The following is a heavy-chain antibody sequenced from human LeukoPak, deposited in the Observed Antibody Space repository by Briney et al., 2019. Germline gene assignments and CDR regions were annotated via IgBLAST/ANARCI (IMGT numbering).Heavy chain of an antibody. D-gene: IGHD4-17*01. CDR1: GGTFSSYA. V-gene: IGHV1-69*04. CDR2: IIPILGIA. J-gene: IGHJ6*02. Sequence: GASVKVSCKASGGTFSSYAISWVRQAPGQGLEWMGRIIPILGIANYAQKFQGRVTITADKSTSTAYMELSSLRSEDTAVYYCARGAIYGDYPTYYCYYGMDVWGQGTTVTVSS. CDR3: ARGAIYGDYPTYYCYYGMDV.